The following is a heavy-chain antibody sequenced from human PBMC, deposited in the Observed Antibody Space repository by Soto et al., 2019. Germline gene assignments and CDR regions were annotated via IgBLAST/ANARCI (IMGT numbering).Heavy chain of an antibody. V-gene: IGHV3-30*18. Sequence: GGSLRLSCAASGFAFSSYGMHWVRQAPGKGLEWVAVISYDGSNKYYADSVKGRFTISRDNSKNTLYLQMNSLRAEDTAVYYCAKDQQWLVRDYYYGMDVWGQGTTVTVSS. D-gene: IGHD6-19*01. CDR3: AKDQQWLVRDYYYGMDV. J-gene: IGHJ6*02. CDR2: ISYDGSNK. CDR1: GFAFSSYG.